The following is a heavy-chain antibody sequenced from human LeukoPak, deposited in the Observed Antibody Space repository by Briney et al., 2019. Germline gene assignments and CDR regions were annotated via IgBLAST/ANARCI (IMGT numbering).Heavy chain of an antibody. CDR3: ARDGSRTTGTPV. CDR1: GFTFSSYS. Sequence: GGSLRLSCAASGFTFSSYSMNWVRQAPGKGLEWVSSISSSSSYIYYADSVKGRFTISRDNAKNSLYLQMNSLRAEDTAVYYCARDGSRTTGTPVWGQGTLVTVSS. J-gene: IGHJ4*02. CDR2: ISSSSSYI. D-gene: IGHD1-1*01. V-gene: IGHV3-21*01.